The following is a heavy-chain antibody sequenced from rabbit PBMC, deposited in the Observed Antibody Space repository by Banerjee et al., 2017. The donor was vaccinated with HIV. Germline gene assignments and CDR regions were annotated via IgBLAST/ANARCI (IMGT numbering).Heavy chain of an antibody. D-gene: IGHD8-1*01. J-gene: IGHJ4*01. CDR2: IVTGSTGST. CDR3: ARDYVGDSYSAFDL. V-gene: IGHV1S45*01. Sequence: QEQLEESGGGLVQPEGSLTLTCKASGFSFSNKYVMCWVRQAPGKGLEWIGCIVTGSTGSTYYASWAKGRFTISKTSSTTVTLQMTSLTVADTATYFCARDYVGDSYSAFDLWGPGTLVTVS. CDR1: GFSFSNKYV.